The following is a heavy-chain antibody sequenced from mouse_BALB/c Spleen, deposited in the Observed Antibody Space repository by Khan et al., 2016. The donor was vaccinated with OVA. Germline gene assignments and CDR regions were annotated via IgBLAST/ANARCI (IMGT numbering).Heavy chain of an antibody. V-gene: IGHV3-8*02. D-gene: IGHD2-12*01. CDR3: GRSTYRYYFDY. J-gene: IGHJ3*01. CDR1: GYSITSGY. Sequence: EVQLQESGPSLVKPSQTLSLTCSVTGYSITSGYWYWIRKFPGNKLEYMGYIIYTGYTYYNPSLQSRIFTNRHTSKNQYYLQLNSVTDEDTATYYYGRSTYRYYFDYWGPGTLVTVSA. CDR2: IIYTGYT.